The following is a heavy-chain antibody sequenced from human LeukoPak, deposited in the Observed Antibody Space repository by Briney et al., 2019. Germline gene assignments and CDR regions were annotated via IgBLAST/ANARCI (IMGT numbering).Heavy chain of an antibody. V-gene: IGHV3-66*01. CDR2: IYSGGST. Sequence: PGGSLRLSCAASGFTFSSYSMNWVRQAPGEGLEWVSVIYSGGSTYYADSVKGRFTISRDNSKNTLYLQMNSLRAEDTAVYYCAKSPGLPESPHWYFDLWGRGTLVTVSS. J-gene: IGHJ2*01. CDR3: AKSPGLPESPHWYFDL. D-gene: IGHD4-11*01. CDR1: GFTFSSYS.